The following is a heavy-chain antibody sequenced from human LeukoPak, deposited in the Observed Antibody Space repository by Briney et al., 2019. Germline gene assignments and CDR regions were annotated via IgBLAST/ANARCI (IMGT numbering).Heavy chain of an antibody. J-gene: IGHJ4*02. D-gene: IGHD4-11*01. Sequence: PGGSLRLSCAASGFTVTSNYMSWVRQAPGKGLEYVSIIYDDDQTHYADSVRGRFTIHRDKCKITLYFQMNSLRAEDTAVYYCARHYSDFLTYFDFWGQGTLVTVSS. CDR1: GFTVTSNY. V-gene: IGHV3-53*01. CDR2: IYDDDQT. CDR3: ARHYSDFLTYFDF.